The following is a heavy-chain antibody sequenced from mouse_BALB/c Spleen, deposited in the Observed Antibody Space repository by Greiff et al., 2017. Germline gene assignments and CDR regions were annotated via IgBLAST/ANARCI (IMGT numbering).Heavy chain of an antibody. Sequence: QVQLQQPGAELVKPGASVKLSCKASGYTFTSHWMHWVKQRPGQGLEWIGEINPSNGRTNYNEKFKSKATLTVDKSSSTAYMQLSSLTSEDAAVYYCASYGNYGWLDYWGQGTLVTVSA. CDR3: ASYGNYGWLDY. J-gene: IGHJ3*01. V-gene: IGHV1S81*02. CDR1: GYTFTSHW. CDR2: INPSNGRT. D-gene: IGHD2-1*01.